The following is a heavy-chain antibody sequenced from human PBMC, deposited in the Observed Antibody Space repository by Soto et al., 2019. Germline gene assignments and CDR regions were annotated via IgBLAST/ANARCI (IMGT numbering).Heavy chain of an antibody. CDR2: IIPIFGTA. Sequence: ASVKVSCKASGGTFSSYAISWVRQAPGQGLEWMGGIIPIFGTANYAQKFQGRVTITADESTSTAYMELSSLRSEDTAVYYCARGKMGAALSYFDYWGQGALVTVSS. CDR3: ARGKMGAALSYFDY. J-gene: IGHJ4*02. CDR1: GGTFSSYA. V-gene: IGHV1-69*13. D-gene: IGHD6-6*01.